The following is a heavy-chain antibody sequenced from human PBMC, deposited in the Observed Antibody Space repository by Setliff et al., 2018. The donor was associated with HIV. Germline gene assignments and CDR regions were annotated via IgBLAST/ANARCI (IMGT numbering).Heavy chain of an antibody. CDR3: ARDRSSGWSKDWFDT. D-gene: IGHD6-19*01. CDR1: GGSISSYY. CDR2: IYISGST. V-gene: IGHV4-4*07. J-gene: IGHJ5*02. Sequence: LSLTCTVSGGSISSYYWSWIRQPAGKGLVWIGHIYISGSTNYNPSSNSRVTMSVDTSKNQFSLRLTSVTAADTAMYHCARDRSSGWSKDWFDTWGQGILVTVSS.